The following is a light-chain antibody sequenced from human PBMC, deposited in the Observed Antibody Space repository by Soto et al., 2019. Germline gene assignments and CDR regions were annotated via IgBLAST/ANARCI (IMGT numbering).Light chain of an antibody. Sequence: QSALTQPASVSGSPGQSITISCTGTSSDVGGYIYVSWYQQHPGKAPKLMIYDVSNRPSGVSNRFSGSKSGNTASLTISGLQADDEADYYCSSYTSSSTRVFGTRTKLTVL. CDR1: SSDVGGYIY. J-gene: IGLJ1*01. CDR2: DVS. V-gene: IGLV2-14*01. CDR3: SSYTSSSTRV.